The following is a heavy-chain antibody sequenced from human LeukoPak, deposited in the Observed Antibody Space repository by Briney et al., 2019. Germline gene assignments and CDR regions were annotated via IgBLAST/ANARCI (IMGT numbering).Heavy chain of an antibody. J-gene: IGHJ3*02. CDR3: ARCPRGIAAEGAFDI. CDR2: INAGNGNT. CDR1: GYTFTSYA. V-gene: IGHV1-3*01. Sequence: GASVKVSCKASGYTFTSYAMHWVRQAPGQRLEWMGWINAGNGNTKYSQKFQGRVTITRDTSASTAYMELSSLRSEDTAVYYCARCPRGIAAEGAFDIWGQGTMVTVSS. D-gene: IGHD6-13*01.